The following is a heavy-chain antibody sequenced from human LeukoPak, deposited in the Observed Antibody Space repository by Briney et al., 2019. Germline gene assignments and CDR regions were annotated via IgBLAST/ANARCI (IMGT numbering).Heavy chain of an antibody. CDR2: IGSSRSI. V-gene: IGHV3-21*01. J-gene: IGHJ4*02. D-gene: IGHD5-12*01. Sequence: GGSLRLSCAASGFTFSIYSMNWVRQAPGKGLEWVSAIGSSRSIYYADSVKGRFTVSRDDAKNSLYLQMNSLRAEDTAVYYCARDRAIVASDYWGQGTLVTVSS. CDR3: ARDRAIVASDY. CDR1: GFTFSIYS.